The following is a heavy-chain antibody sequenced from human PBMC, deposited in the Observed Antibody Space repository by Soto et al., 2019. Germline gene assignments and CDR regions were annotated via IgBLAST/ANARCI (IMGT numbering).Heavy chain of an antibody. CDR2: ISHDGGAT. Sequence: QVQLVESGGGVVQSGRSLRLSCAASGFTFSTSGMHWIRQAPGKVLEWVAMISHDGGATYYVDSVKGRFTISRDTDKNTLHLQMDSLRPEDTATYYCAKDWGSSGWYNWFDPWGQGTLVTVSS. V-gene: IGHV3-30*18. CDR3: AKDWGSSGWYNWFDP. CDR1: GFTFSTSG. J-gene: IGHJ5*02. D-gene: IGHD6-13*01.